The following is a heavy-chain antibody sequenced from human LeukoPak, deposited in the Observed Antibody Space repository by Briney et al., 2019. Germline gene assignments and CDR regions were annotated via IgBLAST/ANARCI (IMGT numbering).Heavy chain of an antibody. V-gene: IGHV3-15*01. CDR3: STGHSTTTHDGY. CDR2: IRNKRDGETT. CDR1: GFTFSLAW. D-gene: IGHD5/OR15-5a*01. J-gene: IGHJ4*02. Sequence: GGSLRLSCEASGFTFSLAWMIWVRQAPGKGLEWVGLIRNKRDGETTDYAAPVKGRFTISRDDSKDTLYLQMNSLGSEDTGVYYCSTGHSTTTHDGYWGQGTLVTVSS.